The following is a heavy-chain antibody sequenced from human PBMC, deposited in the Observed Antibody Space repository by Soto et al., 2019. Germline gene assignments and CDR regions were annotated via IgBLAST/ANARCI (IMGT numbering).Heavy chain of an antibody. CDR2: IYHSGST. CDR1: GGSISSGGYS. CDR3: ARGRGIVVVPAARFDY. D-gene: IGHD2-2*01. V-gene: IGHV4-30-2*01. J-gene: IGHJ4*02. Sequence: PSETLSLTCAVSGGSISSGGYSWSWIRQPPGKGLEWIGYIYHSGSTYYNPSLKSRVTISVDRSKNQFSLKLSSVTAADTAVYYCARGRGIVVVPAARFDYWGQGTLVTVSS.